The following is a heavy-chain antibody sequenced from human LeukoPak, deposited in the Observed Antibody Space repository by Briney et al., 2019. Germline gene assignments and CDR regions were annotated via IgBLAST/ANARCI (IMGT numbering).Heavy chain of an antibody. Sequence: SETLSLTCTVSGASISSSYWSWIRQPPGKGLEWIGYIYYTGSTTYNPSLKSRITMSVDTSKSQFSLKLSSVTAADTAVYYCARLQSYGNFLDDYWGQGTLVTVSS. CDR2: IYYTGST. V-gene: IGHV4-59*01. D-gene: IGHD4-11*01. CDR1: GASISSSY. CDR3: ARLQSYGNFLDDY. J-gene: IGHJ4*02.